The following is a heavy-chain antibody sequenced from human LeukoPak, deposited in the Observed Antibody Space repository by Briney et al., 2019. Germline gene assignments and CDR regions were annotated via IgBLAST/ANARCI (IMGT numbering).Heavy chain of an antibody. CDR1: GGSISSYY. Sequence: SETLSLTCTVSGGSISSYYWSWIRQPPGKGLEWIGYIYYSGSTNYNPSLKSRVTISVDTSKNQFSLKLSSVTAADTAVYYCAISGAIEYYFDYWGRGTLVTVSS. CDR2: IYYSGST. D-gene: IGHD6-25*01. J-gene: IGHJ4*02. V-gene: IGHV4-59*01. CDR3: AISGAIEYYFDY.